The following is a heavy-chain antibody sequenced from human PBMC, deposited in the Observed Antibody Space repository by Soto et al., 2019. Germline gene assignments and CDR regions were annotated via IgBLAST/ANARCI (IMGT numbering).Heavy chain of an antibody. D-gene: IGHD1-1*01. CDR2: IYYSGST. CDR3: ARDETGMEYFDY. J-gene: IGHJ4*02. Sequence: SETLSLTCTVSGGSISSGDYYWSWIRQPPGKGLEWIGYIYYSGSTYYNPSLKSRVTISVDTSKNQFSLKLSSVTAADTTVYYCARDETGMEYFDYWGQGTLVTVSS. CDR1: GGSISSGDYY. V-gene: IGHV4-30-4*01.